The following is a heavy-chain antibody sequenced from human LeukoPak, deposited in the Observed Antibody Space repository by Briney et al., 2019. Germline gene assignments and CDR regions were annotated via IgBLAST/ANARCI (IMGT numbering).Heavy chain of an antibody. V-gene: IGHV3-48*01. J-gene: IGHJ4*02. CDR2: ITRSSSAK. Sequence: PGGSLRLSCAASGFTFSSYAMSWVRQAPGKGLEWVSYITRSSSAKFYADSVKGRFTISRDNAENLLYLQMNSLRAEDTAVYYCARDVSGYCSGGSCYWTGFDYWGQGTLVTVSS. D-gene: IGHD2-15*01. CDR1: GFTFSSYA. CDR3: ARDVSGYCSGGSCYWTGFDY.